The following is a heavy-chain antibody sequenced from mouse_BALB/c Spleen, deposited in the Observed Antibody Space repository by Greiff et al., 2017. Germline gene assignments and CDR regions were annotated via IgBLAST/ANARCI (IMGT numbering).Heavy chain of an antibody. CDR1: GYAFTNYL. CDR2: INPGSGGT. D-gene: IGHD2-3*01. CDR3: ARYDGYYDRVDY. Sequence: QVQLQQSGAELVRPGTSVKVSCKASGYAFTNYLIEWVKQRPGQGLEWIGVINPGSGGTNYNEKFKGKATLTADKSSSTAYMQLSSLTSDDSAVYFCARYDGYYDRVDYWGQGTTLTVSS. J-gene: IGHJ2*01. V-gene: IGHV1-54*01.